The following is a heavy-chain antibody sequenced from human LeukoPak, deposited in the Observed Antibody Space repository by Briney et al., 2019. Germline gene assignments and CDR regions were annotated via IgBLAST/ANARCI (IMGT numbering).Heavy chain of an antibody. D-gene: IGHD3-22*01. V-gene: IGHV1-69*01. J-gene: IGHJ4*02. CDR2: IIPIFGTA. CDR3: ARGLYYDTNGYPALQY. CDR1: GGTFSSYA. Sequence: GSSVKVSCKASGGTFSSYAISWVRQAPGQGLEWMGGIIPIFGTANYAQKFQGRVTITADESTSTAYMELSSLRSEDTAVYHCARGLYYDTNGYPALQYWGQGTLVTVSS.